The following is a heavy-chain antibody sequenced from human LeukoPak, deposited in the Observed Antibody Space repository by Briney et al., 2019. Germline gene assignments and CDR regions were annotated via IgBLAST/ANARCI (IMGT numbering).Heavy chain of an antibody. CDR3: AKDEGTGSGWYGLDY. CDR1: GFTFRHYA. Sequence: GGSLRLSCVASGFTFRHYAMSWVRQAPGKGLEWVSSMSGSDVSTYYAESVRGRFTISRDNSKNTLYLQMNSLRADDTAIYYCAKDEGTGSGWYGLDYWGQGILATVSS. V-gene: IGHV3-23*01. CDR2: MSGSDVST. J-gene: IGHJ4*02. D-gene: IGHD6-19*01.